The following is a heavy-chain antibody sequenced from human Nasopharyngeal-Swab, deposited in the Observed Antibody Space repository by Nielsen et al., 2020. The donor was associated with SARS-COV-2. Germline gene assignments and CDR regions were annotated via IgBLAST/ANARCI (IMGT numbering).Heavy chain of an antibody. CDR2: IKQDGSEK. J-gene: IGHJ6*03. Sequence: GESLKTSCAASGFSFSTYWMTWVRQAPGKGLEWVANIKQDGSEKYYVDSVKGRFTVSRDNPKNLLYLQVNSLRAEDTAVYYCARQGVFVPAYFHQYYMDVWGKGTTVTVSS. CDR1: GFSFSTYW. D-gene: IGHD3-16*02. V-gene: IGHV3-7*03. CDR3: ARQGVFVPAYFHQYYMDV.